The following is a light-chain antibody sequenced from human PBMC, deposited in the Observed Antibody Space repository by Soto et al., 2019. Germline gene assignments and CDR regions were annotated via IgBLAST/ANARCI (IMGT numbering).Light chain of an antibody. CDR2: GAS. CDR1: QSVSSSY. CDR3: QQYGGSSLYT. Sequence: EIVLTQSPGTLSLSPGERDTLSCRASQSVSSSYLGWYQQKPGQAPRLLIYGASTRATGIPDRFSGSGSGTDFALAISRLDPEDFAVYYCQQYGGSSLYTCGQGTKLEIK. J-gene: IGKJ2*01. V-gene: IGKV3-20*01.